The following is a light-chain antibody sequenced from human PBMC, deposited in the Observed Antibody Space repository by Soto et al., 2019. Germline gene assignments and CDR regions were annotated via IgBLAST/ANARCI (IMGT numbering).Light chain of an antibody. Sequence: DIVLTQAPGTLSLSPGERATLSCRASQSMSSSYLAWYQWKPGQAPRLLIFGASSRATGIPDRFSGSGSGTDFTLTIGRLEPEDFAVYYCQQYGSSPRTFGQGTKVEIK. V-gene: IGKV3-20*01. CDR3: QQYGSSPRT. J-gene: IGKJ1*01. CDR2: GAS. CDR1: QSMSSSY.